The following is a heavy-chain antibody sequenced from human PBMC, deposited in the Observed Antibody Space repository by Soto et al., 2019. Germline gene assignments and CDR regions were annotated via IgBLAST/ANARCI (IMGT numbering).Heavy chain of an antibody. Sequence: EVQLVESGGGLVQPGESLRLSCAASGFTFSNYWMHWVRQAPGKGLVWVSRIDSDGSRITYAEFVKGRFTIFRDNAKNTVYLHMNSLTAEDTAVYYCVRTSLVVAVATREDFWGQGTLVTVSS. CDR1: GFTFSNYW. J-gene: IGHJ4*02. V-gene: IGHV3-74*01. CDR2: IDSDGSRI. D-gene: IGHD2-15*01. CDR3: VRTSLVVAVATREDF.